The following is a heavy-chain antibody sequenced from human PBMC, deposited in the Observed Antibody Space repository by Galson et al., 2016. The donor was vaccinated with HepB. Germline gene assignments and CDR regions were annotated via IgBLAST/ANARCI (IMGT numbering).Heavy chain of an antibody. D-gene: IGHD3-10*01. CDR1: GFTVSSNY. CDR3: AGNYGSGTYYYYYGMDV. Sequence: SLRLSCAASGFTVSSNYMSWVRQAPGKGLEWVSIIYSGGSTYYADSVKGRFTISRDNSKNTLYLQMNSLRAEDTAVYYCAGNYGSGTYYYYYGMDVWGQGTTVTVSS. CDR2: IYSGGST. V-gene: IGHV3-53*01. J-gene: IGHJ6*02.